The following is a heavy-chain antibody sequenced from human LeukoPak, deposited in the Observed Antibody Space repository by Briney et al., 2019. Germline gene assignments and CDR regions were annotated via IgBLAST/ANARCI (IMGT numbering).Heavy chain of an antibody. J-gene: IGHJ6*03. CDR2: IYTSAST. CDR1: GCSISSGSYY. V-gene: IGHV4-61*02. Sequence: SETLSLTCSVSGCSISSGSYYWSWIRQPAGKGLEWIGRIYTSASTNYNPYLQCRVTISVDTTTHQFSLNLSSVTATDTPVSYSVRTVKRYYYNYYMDVWGKGTTVTVSS. D-gene: IGHD1-1*01. CDR3: VRTVKRYYYNYYMDV.